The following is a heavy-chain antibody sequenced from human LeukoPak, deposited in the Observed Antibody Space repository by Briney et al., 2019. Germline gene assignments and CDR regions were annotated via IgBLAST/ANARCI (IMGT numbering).Heavy chain of an antibody. CDR1: GGSFSGYY. D-gene: IGHD5-18*01. J-gene: IGHJ5*02. CDR2: INHSGST. CDR3: ARAKEYGYNYGPGFGFDP. V-gene: IGHV4-34*01. Sequence: PSETLSLTCAVYGGSFSGYYWSWIRQPPGKGLEWLGEINHSGSTNYGPSLKSRVTISVETSKKQISLKLSSVTAADTAVYYCARAKEYGYNYGPGFGFDPWGQGTLVTVSS.